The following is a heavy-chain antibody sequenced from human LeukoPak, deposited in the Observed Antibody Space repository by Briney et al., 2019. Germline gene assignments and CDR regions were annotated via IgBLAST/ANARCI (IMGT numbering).Heavy chain of an antibody. D-gene: IGHD3/OR15-3a*01. CDR3: ARALSAFGPKIFSAFDY. V-gene: IGHV3-7*01. CDR2: IKQGGSEK. Sequence: GGSLRLSCAASGFTFSSYWRSWVRQAPGKGLEWVANIKQGGSEKYYVDSVKGRFTIARDKDKNSLYLQMNSLRAEDTAVYYCARALSAFGPKIFSAFDYWGQGTLVTVSS. J-gene: IGHJ4*02. CDR1: GFTFSSYW.